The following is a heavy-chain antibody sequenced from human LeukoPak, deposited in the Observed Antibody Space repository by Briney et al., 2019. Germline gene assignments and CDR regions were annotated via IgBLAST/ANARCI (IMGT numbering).Heavy chain of an antibody. J-gene: IGHJ6*03. D-gene: IGHD3-3*01. V-gene: IGHV3-7*01. CDR2: IKQVGSEK. CDR1: GFTFSSYW. CDR3: ASLVVLRFLEWEDMDV. Sequence: GGSLRPSCAASGFTFSSYWMSWVRQAPGKGLEWVANIKQVGSEKYYVDSVKGRFTISRDNAKNSLYLQMNSLRAEDTAVYYCASLVVLRFLEWEDMDVWGKGTTVTVSS.